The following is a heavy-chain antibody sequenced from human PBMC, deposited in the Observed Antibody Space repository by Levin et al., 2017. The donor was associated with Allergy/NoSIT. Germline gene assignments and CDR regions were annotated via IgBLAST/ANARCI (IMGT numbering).Heavy chain of an antibody. CDR1: GFTFSVSA. D-gene: IGHD6-19*01. V-gene: IGHV3-73*01. Sequence: GGSLRLSCAASGFTFSVSAMHWVRLASGKGLEWVGRIRSRPNSYATTYGASVTGRFTISRDDSKSTAYLQMNSLKTEDTAVYFCAAVSYSSGWIYWGRGTLVTVSS. J-gene: IGHJ4*02. CDR3: AAVSYSSGWIY. CDR2: IRSRPNSYAT.